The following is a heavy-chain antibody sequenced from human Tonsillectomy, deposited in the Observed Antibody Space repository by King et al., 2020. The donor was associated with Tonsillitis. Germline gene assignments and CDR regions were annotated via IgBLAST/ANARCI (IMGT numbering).Heavy chain of an antibody. CDR1: GYSFTNYW. CDR3: ARLGIAALEGAFDI. V-gene: IGHV5-51*01. CDR2: IYPGDSDT. D-gene: IGHD6-13*01. Sequence: VQLVESGADVKKPGESLKISCKGSGYSFTNYWIGWVRQMPGKGLEWMGIIYPGDSDTIYSPTFQGQVTISADKSISTAYLQRSSLKASDTAMYYCARLGIAALEGAFDIWGQGTMVTVSP. J-gene: IGHJ3*02.